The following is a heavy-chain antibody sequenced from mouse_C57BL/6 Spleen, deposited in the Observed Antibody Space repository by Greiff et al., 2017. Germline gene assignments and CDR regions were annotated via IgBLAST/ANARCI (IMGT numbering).Heavy chain of an antibody. D-gene: IGHD1-1*01. CDR3: TPITTVVAYYFDY. Sequence: EVKLMESGAELVRPGASVKLSCTASGFNIKDDYMHWVKQRPEQGLEWIGWIDPENGDTEYATKFQGKATITADTSSNTAYLQLSSLTSEDTAVYYCTPITTVVAYYFDYWGQGTTLTVSS. V-gene: IGHV14-4*01. CDR1: GFNIKDDY. J-gene: IGHJ2*01. CDR2: IDPENGDT.